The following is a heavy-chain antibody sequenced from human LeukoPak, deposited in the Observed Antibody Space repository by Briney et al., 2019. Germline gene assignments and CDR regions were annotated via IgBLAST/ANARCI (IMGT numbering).Heavy chain of an antibody. J-gene: IGHJ6*02. CDR2: FDPEDGET. Sequence: ASVKVSCKVSGYTLTELSMHWVRQAPGKGLEWMGGFDPEDGETIYAQKFQGRVTMTEDTSTDTAYMELSSLRSEDTAVYYCATGNIAAAAPQGYHYYYGMDVWGQGTTVTVSS. D-gene: IGHD6-13*01. CDR1: GYTLTELS. CDR3: ATGNIAAAAPQGYHYYYGMDV. V-gene: IGHV1-24*01.